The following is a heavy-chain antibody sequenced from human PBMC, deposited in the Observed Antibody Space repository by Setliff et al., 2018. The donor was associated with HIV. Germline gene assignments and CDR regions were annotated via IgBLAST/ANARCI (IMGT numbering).Heavy chain of an antibody. D-gene: IGHD3-10*01. Sequence: SVKVSCKASGGTFSSYAVSYLRQAPGQGLEWMGGIVPIFGTANYAQKFQGRVTMTRDTSISTAYMELSRLRSDDTAVYYCARHDPWFGESNDAFDIWGQGTMVTVSS. J-gene: IGHJ3*02. CDR1: GGTFSSYA. CDR3: ARHDPWFGESNDAFDI. CDR2: IVPIFGTA. V-gene: IGHV1-69*05.